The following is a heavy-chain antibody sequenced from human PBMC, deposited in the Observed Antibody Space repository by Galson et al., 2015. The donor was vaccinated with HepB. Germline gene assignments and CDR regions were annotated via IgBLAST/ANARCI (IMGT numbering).Heavy chain of an antibody. CDR1: GYTFTGYY. CDR3: ARGEYLLLGGMDV. D-gene: IGHD3-16*01. J-gene: IGHJ6*02. V-gene: IGHV1-2*02. Sequence: SVKVSCKASGYTFTGYYIHWVRQAPGQGLEWMGWINPNSGNTNYPQKFQGRVTMTRDTSISTAYMELSRLRSDDTAVYYCARGEYLLLGGMDVWGQGTTVTVSS. CDR2: INPNSGNT.